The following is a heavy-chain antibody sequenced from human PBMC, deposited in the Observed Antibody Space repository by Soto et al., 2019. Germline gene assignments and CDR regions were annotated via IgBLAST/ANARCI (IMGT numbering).Heavy chain of an antibody. D-gene: IGHD6-13*01. CDR3: ARRRDIAAAGTKYNWFDP. CDR1: GYTFTSYG. CDR2: IIPIFGTA. Sequence: ASVKVSCKASGYTFTSYGISWVRQAPGQGLEWMGWIIPIFGTANYAQKFQGRVTITADESTSTAYMELSSLRSEDTAVYYCARRRDIAAAGTKYNWFDPWGQGTLVTVSS. J-gene: IGHJ5*02. V-gene: IGHV1-69*13.